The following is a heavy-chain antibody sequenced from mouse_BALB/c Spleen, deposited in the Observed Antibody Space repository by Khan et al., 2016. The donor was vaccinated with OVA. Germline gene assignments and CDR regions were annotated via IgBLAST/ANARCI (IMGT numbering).Heavy chain of an antibody. J-gene: IGHJ4*01. V-gene: IGHV2-6-5*01. CDR3: AKGVWSYYFALDY. Sequence: VQLQESGPGLVAPSQNLSITCTVSGFSLTDYGVSWIRQPPGKGLEWLGVIWGGGTTYYYSALKSRLIISKDNSKSQAFLQMNSLQTDDTAMYYCAKGVWSYYFALDYWGQGTSVTVSS. D-gene: IGHD2-10*02. CDR2: IWGGGTT. CDR1: GFSLTDYG.